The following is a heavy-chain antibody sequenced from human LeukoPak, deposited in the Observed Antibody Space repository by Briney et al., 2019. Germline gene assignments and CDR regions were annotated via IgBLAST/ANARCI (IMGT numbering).Heavy chain of an antibody. CDR2: ISYDGSNK. CDR3: AKDRYGDSIDY. Sequence: PGRSLRLSCAPSGFTFSSYGMHWVRQAPGKGLEWVAVISYDGSNKYYADSVKGRFTISRDNSKNTLYLQMNSLRAEDTAVYYCAKDRYGDSIDYWGQGTLVTVSS. J-gene: IGHJ4*02. V-gene: IGHV3-30*18. CDR1: GFTFSSYG. D-gene: IGHD4-17*01.